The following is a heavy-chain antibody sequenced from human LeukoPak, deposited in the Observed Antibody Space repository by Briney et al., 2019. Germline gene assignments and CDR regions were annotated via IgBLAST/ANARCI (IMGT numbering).Heavy chain of an antibody. CDR1: GGTFSSYA. D-gene: IGHD2-2*01. J-gene: IGHJ3*02. Sequence: SVKVSCKASGGTFSSYAISWVRQAPGQGLEWMGGIIPIFGTANYAQKFQGRVTITADESTSTAYMELSSLRSEDTAVYYCARDVPEDIVVVPAAYGAFDIWGQGTMVTVSS. CDR3: ARDVPEDIVVVPAAYGAFDI. V-gene: IGHV1-69*13. CDR2: IIPIFGTA.